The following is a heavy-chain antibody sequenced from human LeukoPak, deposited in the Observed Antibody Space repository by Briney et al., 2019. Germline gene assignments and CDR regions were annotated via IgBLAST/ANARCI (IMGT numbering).Heavy chain of an antibody. J-gene: IGHJ3*02. CDR3: ARAPGALDAFDI. D-gene: IGHD3-10*01. CDR1: GFTFSSYS. Sequence: PGRSLRLSCAASGFTFSSYSMNWVRQAPGKGLEWVSVIYSGGSTYYADSVKGRFTISRDNSKNTLYLQMNSLRAEDTAVYYCARAPGALDAFDIWGQGTMVTVSS. V-gene: IGHV3-66*01. CDR2: IYSGGST.